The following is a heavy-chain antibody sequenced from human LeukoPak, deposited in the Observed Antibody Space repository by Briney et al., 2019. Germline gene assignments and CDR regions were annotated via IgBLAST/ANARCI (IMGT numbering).Heavy chain of an antibody. CDR1: GFTFNNYW. V-gene: IGHV3-53*01. CDR3: ATNHDY. J-gene: IGHJ4*02. Sequence: GGSLRLSCAASGFTFNNYWMSWVRQAPGKGLEWVSVIYSGGSTYYADSVKGRFTISRDNSKNTLYLQMNSLRAEDTAVYYCATNHDYWGQGTLVTVSS. CDR2: IYSGGST.